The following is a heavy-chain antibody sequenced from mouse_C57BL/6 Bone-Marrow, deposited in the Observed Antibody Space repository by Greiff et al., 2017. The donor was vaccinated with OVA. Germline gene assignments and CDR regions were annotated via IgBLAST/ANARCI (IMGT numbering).Heavy chain of an antibody. V-gene: IGHV1-82*01. CDR2: IYPGDGDT. Sequence: VQLQQSGPELVKPGASVKISCKASGYAFSSSWMNWVKQRPGKGLEWIGRIYPGDGDTNYNGKFKGKATLTADKSSSTAYMQLSSLTSEDSAVYFCARGQLRLRGFAYWGQGTLVTVSA. CDR3: ARGQLRLRGFAY. D-gene: IGHD3-2*02. CDR1: GYAFSSSW. J-gene: IGHJ3*01.